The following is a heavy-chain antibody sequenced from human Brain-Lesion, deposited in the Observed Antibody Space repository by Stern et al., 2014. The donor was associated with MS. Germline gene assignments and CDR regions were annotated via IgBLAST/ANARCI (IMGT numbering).Heavy chain of an antibody. Sequence: EVPLVESGGGLVQPGGSLRLSCAASGLTVANEYMSWVRQAPGTGPEWVSLICASGTTAYADSVKGRFIISRHNSENTLSLQMNSLRPEDTAVYYCAREGGDDDDYYGLDVWGPGTTVTVSS. CDR2: ICASGTT. V-gene: IGHV3-53*04. D-gene: IGHD5-12*01. CDR1: GLTVANEY. J-gene: IGHJ6*02. CDR3: AREGGDDDDYYGLDV.